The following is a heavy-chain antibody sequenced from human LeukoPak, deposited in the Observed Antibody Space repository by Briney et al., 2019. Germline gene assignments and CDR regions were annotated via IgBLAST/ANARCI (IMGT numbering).Heavy chain of an antibody. V-gene: IGHV3-30-3*01. Sequence: PGRSLRLSCAASGFTFSSYAMHWVRQAPGKGLECVAVISYDGSNKYYADSVKGRFTISRDNSKNTLYLQMNRLRAEDTAVYYCARDKALGYYGSGSYPDYWGQGTLVTVSS. CDR2: ISYDGSNK. D-gene: IGHD3-10*01. CDR1: GFTFSSYA. CDR3: ARDKALGYYGSGSYPDY. J-gene: IGHJ4*02.